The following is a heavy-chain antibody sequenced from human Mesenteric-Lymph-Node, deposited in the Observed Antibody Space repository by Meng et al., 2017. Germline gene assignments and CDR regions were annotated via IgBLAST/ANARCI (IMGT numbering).Heavy chain of an antibody. D-gene: IGHD3-10*01. CDR3: ARDRYYGSGSYSDY. V-gene: IGHV3-30*04. CDR2: ISYDGSNK. Sequence: GESLKISCAASGFTFSSYAMHWVRQAPGKGLEWVAVISYDGSNKYYADSVKGRFTISRDNSKNTLYLQMNSLRAEDTAVYYCARDRYYGSGSYSDYWGQGTLVTVSS. J-gene: IGHJ4*02. CDR1: GFTFSSYA.